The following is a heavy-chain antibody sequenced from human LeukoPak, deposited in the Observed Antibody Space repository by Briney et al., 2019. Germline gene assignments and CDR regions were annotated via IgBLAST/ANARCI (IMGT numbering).Heavy chain of an antibody. CDR3: AKAGLLIVGATYFDY. V-gene: IGHV3-9*01. J-gene: IGHJ4*02. CDR1: GFTFDDYA. D-gene: IGHD1-26*01. CDR2: ISWNSGSI. Sequence: GGSLRLSCAASGFTFDDYAMHWVRQAPGKGLEWVSGISWNSGSIGYADSVKGRFTISRDNAKNSLYLQMNSLRAEDTALYYCAKAGLLIVGATYFDYWGQGTLVTVSS.